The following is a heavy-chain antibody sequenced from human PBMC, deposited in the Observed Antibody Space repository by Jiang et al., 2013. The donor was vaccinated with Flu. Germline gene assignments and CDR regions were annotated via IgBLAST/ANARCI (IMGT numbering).Heavy chain of an antibody. V-gene: IGHV1-3*01. J-gene: IGHJ5*02. CDR1: GYTFTSYA. CDR3: ARGYDFWSGYHWFDP. D-gene: IGHD3-3*01. CDR2: INAGNGNT. Sequence: KASGYTFTSYAMHWVRQAPGQRLEWMGWINAGNGNTKYSQKFQGRVTITRDTSASTAYMELSSLRSEDTAVYYCARGYDFWSGYHWFDPWGQGTLVTVSS.